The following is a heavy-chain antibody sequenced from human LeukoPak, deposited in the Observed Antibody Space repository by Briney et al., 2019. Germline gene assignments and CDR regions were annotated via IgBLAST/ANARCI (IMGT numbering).Heavy chain of an antibody. Sequence: SETLSLTCTVSGGSMINYFWSWVRQPPGEGLEWIGYIFYSGATRYNPSLESRATISVDTSKNQFSLRLSSVTAADTAIYYCVRHDNYPVFRRGFDPWGQGTLVTVSS. D-gene: IGHD2-21*01. CDR2: IFYSGAT. CDR1: GGSMINYF. J-gene: IGHJ5*02. CDR3: VRHDNYPVFRRGFDP. V-gene: IGHV4-59*08.